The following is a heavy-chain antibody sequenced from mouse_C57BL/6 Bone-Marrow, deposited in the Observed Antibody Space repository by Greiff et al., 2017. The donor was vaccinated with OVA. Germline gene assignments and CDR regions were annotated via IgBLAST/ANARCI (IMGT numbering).Heavy chain of an antibody. CDR1: GYTFTDYN. J-gene: IGHJ1*03. CDR2: INPNNGGT. Sequence: VQLKESGPELVKPGASVKIPCKASGYTFTDYNMDWVKQSHGKSLEWIGDINPNNGGTIYNQKFKGKATLTVDKSSSTAYMELRSLTSEDTAVYYCAREGELVYWYFDVWGTGTTVTVSS. V-gene: IGHV1-18*01. CDR3: AREGELVYWYFDV. D-gene: IGHD4-1*01.